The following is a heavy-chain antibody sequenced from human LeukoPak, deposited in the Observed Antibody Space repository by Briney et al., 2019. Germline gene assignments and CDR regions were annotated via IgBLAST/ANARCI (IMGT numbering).Heavy chain of an antibody. CDR1: RDSVSSNSAA. Sequence: SQTLSLTCAISRDSVSSNSAAWNWIRQSPSRGLEWLGRTYYRSKWYNDYAVSVKSRITINPDTSKNQFSLQLNSVTPDDTAVYYCTRGGSGMTVALFDNWGQGTLVTVSS. V-gene: IGHV6-1*01. CDR2: TYYRSKWYN. CDR3: TRGGSGMTVALFDN. D-gene: IGHD2-21*02. J-gene: IGHJ4*02.